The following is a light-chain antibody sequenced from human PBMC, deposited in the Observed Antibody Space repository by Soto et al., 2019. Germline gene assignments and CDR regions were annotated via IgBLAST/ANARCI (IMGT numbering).Light chain of an antibody. CDR1: SGDVGAYNF. J-gene: IGLJ1*01. Sequence: QSALTQPASVSGSHVQSITISCAGTSGDVGAYNFVSWYQQHPGKAPKLMLYDVSKRPSGVSERFSASKSGNTASLTISGLQAEDEADYYCSSYTSSRTLYVFGTGTKVTVL. CDR3: SSYTSSRTLYV. CDR2: DVS. V-gene: IGLV2-14*01.